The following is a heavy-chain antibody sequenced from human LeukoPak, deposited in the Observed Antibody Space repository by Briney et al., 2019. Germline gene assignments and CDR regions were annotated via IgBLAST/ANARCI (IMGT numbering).Heavy chain of an antibody. V-gene: IGHV1-18*01. Sequence: EASVKVSCKASGYTFTSYSLSWVRQAPGQGLEWMGWISTYNGNTNYAQKLQGRVTMTTDTATSTAYMELRSLRSEDTAVYYCARECRRYYDFWSSGGNAFDIWGQGTMVTVSS. J-gene: IGHJ3*02. CDR1: GYTFTSYS. CDR2: ISTYNGNT. CDR3: ARECRRYYDFWSSGGNAFDI. D-gene: IGHD3-3*01.